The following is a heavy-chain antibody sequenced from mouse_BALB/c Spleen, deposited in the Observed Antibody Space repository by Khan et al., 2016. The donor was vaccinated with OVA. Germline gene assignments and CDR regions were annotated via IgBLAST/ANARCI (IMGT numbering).Heavy chain of an antibody. V-gene: IGHV1S81*02. CDR1: GYTFTSYW. Sequence: QVQLQQPGAELVKPGASVKLSCKASGYTFTSYWMHWVKLRPGQGFEWIGEINTNTGGPKYHEKFTRKATLTVDKSSSRAYMQLSSLTSEDSAVYYCTIGNYPYYARDYWGQGTSVTVSS. CDR3: TIGNYPYYARDY. D-gene: IGHD2-1*01. J-gene: IGHJ4*01. CDR2: INTNTGGP.